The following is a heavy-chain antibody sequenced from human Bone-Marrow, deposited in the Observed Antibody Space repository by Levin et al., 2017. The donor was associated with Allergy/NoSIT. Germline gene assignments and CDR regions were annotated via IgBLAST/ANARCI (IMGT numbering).Heavy chain of an antibody. D-gene: IGHD3-10*01. Sequence: AGGSLRLSCAASGFTFSNYGMSWVRQAPGKGLEWVSSSGGGGGNTYYAASVKGRFTISRDNSKNTLYLQMSSLRAEDTALYYCATWREGSETYVHARVFDFWGQGTVVTVSS. CDR2: SGGGGGNT. CDR3: ATWREGSETYVHARVFDF. V-gene: IGHV3-23*01. CDR1: GFTFSNYG. J-gene: IGHJ3*01.